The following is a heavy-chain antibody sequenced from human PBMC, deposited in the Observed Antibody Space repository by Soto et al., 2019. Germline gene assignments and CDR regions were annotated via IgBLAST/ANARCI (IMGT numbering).Heavy chain of an antibody. CDR1: GGTFSNHG. D-gene: IGHD2-21*02. Sequence: QVQLVQSGAEVKKPGSSVKVSCKASGGTFSNHGFNWVRQAPGQGLQWMGRISPIFKTSDYTQNFQGRLTITADDSTNTAYMQLTSLTFDDAAVYYCARDRCISGDCHFDIWGQGTLVTVSS. CDR2: ISPIFKTS. V-gene: IGHV1-69*01. J-gene: IGHJ4*02. CDR3: ARDRCISGDCHFDI.